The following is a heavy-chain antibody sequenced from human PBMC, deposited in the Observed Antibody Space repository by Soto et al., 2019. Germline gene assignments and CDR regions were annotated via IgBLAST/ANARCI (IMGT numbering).Heavy chain of an antibody. Sequence: GGSLRLSCAASGFTFSSYAMSWVRQAPGKGLEWVSAISGSGGSTYYADSVKGRFTISRDNSKNTLYLQMNSLRAEDTAVYYCAAKGPYDFLSGNSFLLDYRGQGTLVTVSS. V-gene: IGHV3-23*01. CDR1: GFTFSSYA. D-gene: IGHD3-3*01. CDR2: ISGSGGST. J-gene: IGHJ4*02. CDR3: AAKGPYDFLSGNSFLLDY.